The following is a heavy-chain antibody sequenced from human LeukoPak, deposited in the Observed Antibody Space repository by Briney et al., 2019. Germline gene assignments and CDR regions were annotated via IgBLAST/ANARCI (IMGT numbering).Heavy chain of an antibody. CDR1: GYTFTSYG. CDR3: ARGSGRRPLDV. D-gene: IGHD3-10*01. J-gene: IGHJ6*02. CDR2: ITANNGDT. V-gene: IGHV1-18*01. Sequence: ASVKVSCKGSGYTFTSYGVTWVRQAPGQGLEWMGWITANNGDTTYAQKLQGRVSMTTDTSTRTAYMELRSLRSDATAVYYCARGSGRRPLDVWGQGTTVTVSS.